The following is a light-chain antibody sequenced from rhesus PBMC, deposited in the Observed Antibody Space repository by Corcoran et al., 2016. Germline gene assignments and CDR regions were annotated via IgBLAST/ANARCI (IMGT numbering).Light chain of an antibody. CDR3: QQDNSSPFT. Sequence: DIQMTQSPSSLSASVGDRVTVTCRASQAINKELSWFQQKPGKAPTLLIFAASTLQTGVSSRFSGSGSGTDDTLTISSLQPEDGATYSCQQDNSSPFTFGPGTKLDIK. CDR2: AAS. CDR1: QAINKE. J-gene: IGKJ3*01. V-gene: IGKV1-94*01.